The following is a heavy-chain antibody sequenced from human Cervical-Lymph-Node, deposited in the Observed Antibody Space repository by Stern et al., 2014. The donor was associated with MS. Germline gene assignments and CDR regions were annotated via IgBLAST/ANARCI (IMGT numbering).Heavy chain of an antibody. Sequence: VQLLESGAEVKKPGSSVKVSCKASGGIFSSFAINWVRQAPGQGLEWMGGITVFFGTANYAQKFQGRVTITADESTSTAYMELSSLRSEDTAVYYCARGLDDSSGYYPDWGQGTLVTVSS. CDR3: ARGLDDSSGYYPD. CDR1: GGIFSSFA. J-gene: IGHJ4*02. CDR2: ITVFFGTA. D-gene: IGHD3-22*01. V-gene: IGHV1-69*01.